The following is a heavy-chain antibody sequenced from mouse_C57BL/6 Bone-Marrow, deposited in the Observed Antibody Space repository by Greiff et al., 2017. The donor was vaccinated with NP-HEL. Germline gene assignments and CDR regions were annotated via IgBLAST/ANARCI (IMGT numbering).Heavy chain of an antibody. J-gene: IGHJ4*01. Sequence: EVQLVESGGGLVKPGGSLKLSCAASGFTFSSYAMSWVRQTPEKRLEWVATISDGGSYTYYPDNVKGRFTISRDNAKNNLYLQMSHLKSEDTAMYYCARDTYDGSSYGGYAMDYWGQGTSVTVSS. D-gene: IGHD1-1*01. CDR2: ISDGGSYT. CDR3: ARDTYDGSSYGGYAMDY. CDR1: GFTFSSYA. V-gene: IGHV5-4*01.